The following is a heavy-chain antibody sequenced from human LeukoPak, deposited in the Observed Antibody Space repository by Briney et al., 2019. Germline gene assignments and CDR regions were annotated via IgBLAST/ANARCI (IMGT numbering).Heavy chain of an antibody. CDR2: IRSKAYGGTT. J-gene: IGHJ4*02. V-gene: IGHV3-49*04. CDR3: TRGVRHNSGWDFDY. D-gene: IGHD6-19*01. Sequence: GGSLRLSCTASGFTFGDYAMSWVRQAPGKGLEWVGFIRSKAYGGTTECAASVKGRFTISRDDSKSIAYLQMNSLKTEDTAVYYCTRGVRHNSGWDFDYWGQGTLVSVSS. CDR1: GFTFGDYA.